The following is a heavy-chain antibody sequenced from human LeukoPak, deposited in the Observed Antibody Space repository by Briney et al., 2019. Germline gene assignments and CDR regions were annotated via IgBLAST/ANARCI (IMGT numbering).Heavy chain of an antibody. Sequence: GGSLRLSCAASGFSFSYYSMNWVRQAPGKGLEWVSSISGKSSYIYYADSMKGQFTISRDNARKSVYLQMNSLRAEDTAVYFCAKIFGRYSGSLDAFDIWGQGTLVTVSS. CDR3: AKIFGRYSGSLDAFDI. CDR2: ISGKSSYI. J-gene: IGHJ3*02. CDR1: GFSFSYYS. D-gene: IGHD1-26*01. V-gene: IGHV3-21*01.